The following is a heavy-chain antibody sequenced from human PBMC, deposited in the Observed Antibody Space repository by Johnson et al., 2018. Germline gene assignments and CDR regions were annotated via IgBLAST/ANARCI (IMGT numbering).Heavy chain of an antibody. D-gene: IGHD3-10*01. V-gene: IGHV3-33*01. CDR3: ARGDGFGQEIEYYGMDV. J-gene: IGHJ6*02. CDR2: IWYDGSNK. Sequence: QVQLVESGGGVVQPGRSLRLSCVASGFTFSSYGMHCVRQAPGKGLEWVAVIWYDGSNKYYADSVKGRFTISRDNSKNTLDLQMNSLRAEDTAVYYCARGDGFGQEIEYYGMDVWGQGTTVTVSS. CDR1: GFTFSSYG.